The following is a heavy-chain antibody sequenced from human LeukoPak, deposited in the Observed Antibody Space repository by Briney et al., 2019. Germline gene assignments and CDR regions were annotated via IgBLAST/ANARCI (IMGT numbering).Heavy chain of an antibody. J-gene: IGHJ4*02. CDR1: GGTFSSYA. V-gene: IGHV1-69*05. Sequence: SVKVSCKASGGTFSSYAISWVRQAPGQGLEWMGGIIPIFGTANYAQKFQGRVTITTDESTSTAYMELSSLRSEDTAVYYCARDTGGYSSGWYSFDYWSQGTLVTVSS. CDR2: IIPIFGTA. CDR3: ARDTGGYSSGWYSFDY. D-gene: IGHD6-19*01.